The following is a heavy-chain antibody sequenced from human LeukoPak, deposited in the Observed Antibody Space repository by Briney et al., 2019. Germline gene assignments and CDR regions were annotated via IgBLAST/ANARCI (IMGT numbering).Heavy chain of an antibody. CDR2: INPNSGGT. Sequence: ASVKVACKASGYTFTGYYMHWERQAPGQGLEWMGWINPNSGGTNYAQKFQGRVTMTRDTSISTAYMELSRLRSDDTAVYYCARDHVSEYCSGGSCYSGDYWGQGTLVTVSS. V-gene: IGHV1-2*02. D-gene: IGHD2-15*01. J-gene: IGHJ4*02. CDR1: GYTFTGYY. CDR3: ARDHVSEYCSGGSCYSGDY.